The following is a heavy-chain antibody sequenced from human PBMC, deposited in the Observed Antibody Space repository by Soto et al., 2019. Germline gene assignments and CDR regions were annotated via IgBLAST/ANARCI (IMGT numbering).Heavy chain of an antibody. J-gene: IGHJ4*02. V-gene: IGHV3-23*01. D-gene: IGHD3-22*01. CDR1: GFTFRSYA. CDR2: ISAGGGST. Sequence: GGSLRLSCAASGFTFRSYAMSWVRQAPGKGLEWVSLISAGGGSTYHADSVKGRFTISRDNSKNTLYLQMNSLRAEDTAVYYCAKDLPHYDSSGYYLDTFDYWGQGTLVTVSS. CDR3: AKDLPHYDSSGYYLDTFDY.